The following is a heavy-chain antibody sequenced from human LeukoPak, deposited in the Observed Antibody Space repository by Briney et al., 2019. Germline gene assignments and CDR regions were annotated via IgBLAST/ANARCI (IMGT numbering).Heavy chain of an antibody. D-gene: IGHD5-18*01. Sequence: GASVKVSCKASGYTFTSYAMHWVRQAPGQRLEWMGWINAGNGNTKYSQKFQGRVTITRDTSASTAYMELSSLRSEDTAVYYCARGHDPLDTAMVYYYYYGMDVWGQGTTVTVSS. CDR3: ARGHDPLDTAMVYYYYYGMDV. J-gene: IGHJ6*02. V-gene: IGHV1-3*01. CDR2: INAGNGNT. CDR1: GYTFTSYA.